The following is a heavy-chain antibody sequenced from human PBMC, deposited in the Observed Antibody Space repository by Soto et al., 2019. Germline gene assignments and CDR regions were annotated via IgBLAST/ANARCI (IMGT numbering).Heavy chain of an antibody. J-gene: IGHJ4*02. D-gene: IGHD3-10*01. V-gene: IGHV5-51*01. CDR2: IYPGDSDT. CDR1: GYSFTSYW. Sequence: PGESLKISCKTSGYSFTSYWIGWVRQMPGKGLEWMGTIYPGDSDTRYSPSFKGQVTISADRSISTAYLQWGSLKASDTAMYYCARHMIRGVLTTNFDYWGQGTLVTVSS. CDR3: ARHMIRGVLTTNFDY.